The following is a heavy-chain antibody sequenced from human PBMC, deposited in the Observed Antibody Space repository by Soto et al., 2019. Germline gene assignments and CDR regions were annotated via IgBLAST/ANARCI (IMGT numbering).Heavy chain of an antibody. V-gene: IGHV4-59*01. CDR3: ASGGSCYSRYCYFDH. J-gene: IGHJ4*02. Sequence: LTCTVSGGSISSYYWSWIRQPPGKGLEWIGYIYYSGSTNYNPSLKSRVTISVDTSKNQFSLKLSSVTAADTAVYYCASGGSCYSRYCYFDHWGQGTLVTVSS. CDR2: IYYSGST. CDR1: GGSISSYY. D-gene: IGHD2-15*01.